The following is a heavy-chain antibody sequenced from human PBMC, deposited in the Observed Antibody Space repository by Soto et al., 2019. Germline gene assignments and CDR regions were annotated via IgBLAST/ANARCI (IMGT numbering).Heavy chain of an antibody. D-gene: IGHD4-17*01. Sequence: SETLSLTCTVSGGSVSIGNYYLTWIRQPPGKGLEWIGSVFHGGSTNYNPSLKSRLTMSVDTSKNYFSLTLNSVNTADTAVYFCARWRTARSADWYFDLWGRGTLVTVSS. CDR1: GGSVSIGNYY. CDR3: ARWRTARSADWYFDL. CDR2: VFHGGST. J-gene: IGHJ2*01. V-gene: IGHV4-61*03.